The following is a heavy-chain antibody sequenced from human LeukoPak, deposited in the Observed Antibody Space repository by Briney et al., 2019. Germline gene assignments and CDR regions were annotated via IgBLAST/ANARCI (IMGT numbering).Heavy chain of an antibody. V-gene: IGHV3-15*01. J-gene: IGHJ3*02. CDR3: AGSSGYQDHDAFDI. CDR1: GFTFSHTW. Sequence: GGSLRLSCAASGFTFSHTWMTWVRQAPGKGLEWAGQIQSKTDGGATDYAAPVKGRFTISRDDSKSTLYLQMNSLRAEDTAVYYCAGSSGYQDHDAFDIWGQGTMVTVSS. CDR2: IQSKTDGGAT. D-gene: IGHD3-22*01.